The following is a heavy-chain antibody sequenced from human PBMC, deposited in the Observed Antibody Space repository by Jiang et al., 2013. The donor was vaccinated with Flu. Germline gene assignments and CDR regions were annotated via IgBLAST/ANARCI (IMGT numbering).Heavy chain of an antibody. V-gene: IGHV5-51*01. CDR1: EYSFTTYW. Sequence: GAEVKKPGDSLKISCKGSEYSFTTYWIVWVRQVPGRGLEWMGIIYVGDSETRYSPSFQGQVTISADKSISTAYLQWSSLKASDTAMYYCARQTGDNWNYNRFDPWGQGTLVTVSS. CDR3: ARQTGDNWNYNRFDP. J-gene: IGHJ5*02. CDR2: IYVGDSET. D-gene: IGHD1-7*01.